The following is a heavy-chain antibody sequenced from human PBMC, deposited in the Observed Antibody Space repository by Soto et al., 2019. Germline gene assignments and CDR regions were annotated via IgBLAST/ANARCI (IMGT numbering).Heavy chain of an antibody. Sequence: QVQLQESGPGLVKPSQTLSLTCTVSGGSISSGGYYWSWIRQHPGKGLEWIGYIYYSGSTYYNPFRKSAVTISGGTSKNQFSLKLSSVTAADTAVYYCAREVDRGVIRRFDPWGQGTLVTVSS. J-gene: IGHJ5*02. V-gene: IGHV4-31*01. CDR3: AREVDRGVIRRFDP. D-gene: IGHD3-10*01. CDR1: GGSISSGGYY. CDR2: IYYSGST.